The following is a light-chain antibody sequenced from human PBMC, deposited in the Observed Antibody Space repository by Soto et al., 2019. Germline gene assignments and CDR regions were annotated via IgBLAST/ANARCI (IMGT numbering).Light chain of an antibody. CDR2: GAS. CDR3: QQYGSSPRT. J-gene: IGKJ1*01. V-gene: IGKV3-15*01. Sequence: EIVMTQSPATLSVSPGERATLSCRASQSVSSDLAWYHQKPGQAPRLLIYGASTRATGIPARFSGSGSGTEFTLTINSLQSEDFAVYYCQQYGSSPRTFGQGTRWIS. CDR1: QSVSSD.